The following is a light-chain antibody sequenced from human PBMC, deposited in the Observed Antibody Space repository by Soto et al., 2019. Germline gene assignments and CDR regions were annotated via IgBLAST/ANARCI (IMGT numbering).Light chain of an antibody. J-gene: IGLJ3*02. CDR1: SSDIGAYNY. CDR2: EVS. CDR3: SSYAGSNDRWV. V-gene: IGLV2-8*01. Sequence: QSALTQPPSASGSPGQSVTISCTGTSSDIGAYNYVSWYQQHPGKAPTLMIHEVSKRPSGVPDRFSGSKSGNTASLTVSGLQAEDEADYYCSSYAGSNDRWVFGGGTQLTVL.